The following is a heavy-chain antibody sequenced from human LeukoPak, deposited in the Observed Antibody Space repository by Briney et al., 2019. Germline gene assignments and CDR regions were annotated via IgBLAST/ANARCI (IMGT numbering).Heavy chain of an antibody. CDR1: GGSVSSGSYS. D-gene: IGHD6-19*01. CDR3: ASSSGWYYFGY. J-gene: IGHJ4*02. Sequence: PSETLSLTCTVSGGSVSSGSYSWSWIRQPPGKGLEWIGYIYCSGSTNYNPSLKSRVTISVDTSKNQFSLKLSSVTAADTAVYYCASSSGWYYFGYWGQGTLVTVSS. CDR2: IYCSGST. V-gene: IGHV4-61*01.